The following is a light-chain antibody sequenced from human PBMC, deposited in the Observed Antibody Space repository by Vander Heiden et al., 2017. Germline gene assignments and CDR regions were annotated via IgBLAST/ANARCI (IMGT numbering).Light chain of an antibody. V-gene: IGKV4-1*01. J-gene: IGKJ1*01. CDR2: WAS. CDR3: QQDDSTPWT. CDR1: QSVLYSSNNKNY. Sequence: DIVMTQSPDSLAVSLGERATINCKSSQSVLYSSNNKNYLAWYQQKPGQPPKLLIYWASTRESGVPDRFSGSGSVSDFTLTISSLLAEDVAVYYCQQDDSTPWTFGQGTKVEIK.